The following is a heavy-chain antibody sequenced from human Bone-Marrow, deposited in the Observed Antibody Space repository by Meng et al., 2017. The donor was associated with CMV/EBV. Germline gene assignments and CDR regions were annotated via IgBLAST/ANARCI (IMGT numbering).Heavy chain of an antibody. Sequence: GESLKISCAASGFTFSNYAMSWVRQAPGKGLEWVSAISGSGGSTYYADSVKGRFTISRDNSKNTLYLQMNSLRAEDTAIYYCAKATSRAIFGVVIGGPDYFYYYAMDVWGQGTTVTVSS. J-gene: IGHJ6*02. CDR1: GFTFSNYA. D-gene: IGHD3-3*01. CDR2: ISGSGGST. V-gene: IGHV3-23*01. CDR3: AKATSRAIFGVVIGGPDYFYYYAMDV.